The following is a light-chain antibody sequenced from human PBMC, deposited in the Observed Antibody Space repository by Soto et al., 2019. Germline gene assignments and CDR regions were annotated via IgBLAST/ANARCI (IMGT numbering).Light chain of an antibody. CDR2: AAS. J-gene: IGKJ3*01. CDR1: QGISNY. Sequence: DIQMTQSPSSLSASVGDRLTISCRASQGISNYLAWYQQKPGKAPRLLIYAASSLQSGVSFRFTGSGSGTDFTLTISSLQPEDVATYYCQNYNWPPFTFGPGTKVDIK. V-gene: IGKV1-27*01. CDR3: QNYNWPPFT.